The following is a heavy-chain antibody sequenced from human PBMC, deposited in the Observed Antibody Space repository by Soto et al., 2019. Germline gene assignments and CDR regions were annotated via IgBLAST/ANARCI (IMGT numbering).Heavy chain of an antibody. V-gene: IGHV4-39*01. D-gene: IGHD6-6*01. CDR3: ARGRRIAARLNGMDV. Sequence: ETLSLTCTVSGGSISSGTYYWGWNRQPPGKGLEWIGSMYYTGSTYYNPSLNSRVTISVDTSKNQFSLKLSSVTAADTAVYYCARGRRIAARLNGMDVWGLGSTVTVSS. CDR2: MYYTGST. CDR1: GGSISSGTYY. J-gene: IGHJ6*02.